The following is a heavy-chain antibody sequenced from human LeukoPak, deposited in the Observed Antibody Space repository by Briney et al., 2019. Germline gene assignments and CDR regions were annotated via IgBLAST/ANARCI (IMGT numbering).Heavy chain of an antibody. Sequence: GESLKISCAASGFTFSSYNMNWVRQAPGKGLVWVSRIDNDGSSTLYADSVKGRFTISRDNAKNTVHLQMNSLRVEDTAVYYCARDVPHNWFDYWGQGILVTVSS. CDR3: ARDVPHNWFDY. V-gene: IGHV3-74*01. CDR1: GFTFSSYN. J-gene: IGHJ5*01. CDR2: IDNDGSST.